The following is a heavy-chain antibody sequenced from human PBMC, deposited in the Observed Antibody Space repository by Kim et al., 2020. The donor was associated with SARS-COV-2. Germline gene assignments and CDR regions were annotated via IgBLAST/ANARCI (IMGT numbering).Heavy chain of an antibody. J-gene: IGHJ3*02. D-gene: IGHD6-13*01. Sequence: GGSLRLSCAASGFIFRNSWMSWVRQAPGKGLEWVANIKQDGSEEYYMDSVKGRFTISRDNAKNSLHLQMNSLRGEDSGVYYCARDAGPDRAFDIWGQGTTVTVSS. CDR1: GFIFRNSW. CDR3: ARDAGPDRAFDI. V-gene: IGHV3-7*01. CDR2: IKQDGSEE.